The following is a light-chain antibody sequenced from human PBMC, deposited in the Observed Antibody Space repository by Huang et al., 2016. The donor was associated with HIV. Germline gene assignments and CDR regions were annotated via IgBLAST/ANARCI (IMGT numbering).Light chain of an antibody. CDR3: QQYDDWPPEFT. CDR2: GAS. V-gene: IGKV3D-15*01. CDR1: QSVSSN. Sequence: EIVMTQSPATLSVSAGERATLSCRASQSVSSNLAWYQQNPGQAPRLLIYGASTRATCIPARFSGSGSGTDFTLTITSLQSEDFAMYYCQQYDDWPPEFTFGGGTKVEVK. J-gene: IGKJ4*01.